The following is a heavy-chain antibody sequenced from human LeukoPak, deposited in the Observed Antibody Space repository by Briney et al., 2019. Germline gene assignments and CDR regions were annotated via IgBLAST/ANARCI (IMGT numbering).Heavy chain of an antibody. CDR2: IKQDGSEK. CDR3: ARDIEVGDY. J-gene: IGHJ4*02. V-gene: IGHV3-7*01. D-gene: IGHD2-15*01. Sequence: GGSLRLSCVASGFPFSSYWMTWVRQAPGKGLEWVANIKQDGSEKYYVDSVKGRFTISRDNAKNSLYLQMNSLRAEDTAVYYCARDIEVGDYWGQGTLVTVSS. CDR1: GFPFSSYW.